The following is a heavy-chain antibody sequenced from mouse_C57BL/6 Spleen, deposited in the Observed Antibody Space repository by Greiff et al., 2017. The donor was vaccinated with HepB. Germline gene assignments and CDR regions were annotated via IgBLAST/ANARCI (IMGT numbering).Heavy chain of an antibody. CDR1: GFSFTSYA. V-gene: IGHV2-9-1*01. CDR2: IWTGGGT. D-gene: IGHD3-2*02. J-gene: IGHJ2*01. CDR3: ARNRAAQAMYYVDY. Sequence: QVQLKESGPGLVAPSQSLSITCTVSGFSFTSYAISWVRQPPGKGLEWLGVIWTGGGTNYNSALKTRLSLSKDNSKSQVFLKMNSLQTDDTARYYGARNRAAQAMYYVDYWGQGTTLTVSS.